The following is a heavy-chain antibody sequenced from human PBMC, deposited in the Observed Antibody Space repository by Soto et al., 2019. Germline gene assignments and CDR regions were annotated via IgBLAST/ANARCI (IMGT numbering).Heavy chain of an antibody. Sequence: QITLKESGPTLVKPTQTLTLTCAFSGSSLSTNGVGLAWIRQHPGKALEWLALIFWNDDRRYSPSLKSRLTIVKDTSKNQVVLTMTDMDPVDTATYYCAHRPSTAPGYFDYWGQGNLVPVSS. CDR1: GSSLSTNGVG. J-gene: IGHJ4*02. D-gene: IGHD2-15*01. CDR3: AHRPSTAPGYFDY. V-gene: IGHV2-5*01. CDR2: IFWNDDR.